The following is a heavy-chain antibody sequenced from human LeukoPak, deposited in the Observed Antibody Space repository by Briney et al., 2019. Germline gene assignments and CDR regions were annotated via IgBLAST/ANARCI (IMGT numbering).Heavy chain of an antibody. J-gene: IGHJ4*02. CDR2: IYSRGDT. V-gene: IGHV3-53*01. CDR3: AKLKRDSSGYYFDY. Sequence: GGSLRLSCAASEFIVSINYMTWVRQAPGKGLEWVSLIYSRGDTKYADSVKGRFTISRDNSKNTLYLQMNSLRAEDTAVYYCAKLKRDSSGYYFDYWGQGTLVTVSS. D-gene: IGHD3-22*01. CDR1: EFIVSINY.